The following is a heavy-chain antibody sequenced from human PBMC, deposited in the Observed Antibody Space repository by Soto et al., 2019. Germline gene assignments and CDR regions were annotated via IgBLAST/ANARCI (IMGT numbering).Heavy chain of an antibody. CDR1: GFTFSSYA. Sequence: EVQLLESGGGLVQPGGSLRLSCAASGFTFSSYAMSWVRQAPGKRLEWVSAISGSGGSTYYADSVKGRFTISRDNSKNTLYLQMNSMRAEDTAVYYCAKDVVVVAATGILYFDYWGQGTLVTVSS. J-gene: IGHJ4*02. CDR2: ISGSGGST. V-gene: IGHV3-23*01. CDR3: AKDVVVVAATGILYFDY. D-gene: IGHD2-15*01.